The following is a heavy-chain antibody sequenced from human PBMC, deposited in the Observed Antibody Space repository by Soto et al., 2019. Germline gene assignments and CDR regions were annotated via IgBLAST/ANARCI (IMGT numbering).Heavy chain of an antibody. J-gene: IGHJ4*01. Sequence: EVQLVQSGGGLVQPGGSLRLSCAASGFTVSSHYMAWVRLTPEMGLEWVSLIYPAGHTYYRDSVKGQFTISRANSKNSLILHIARLRAEDAAVYFLARGAPDSNGSPFDHLGHGTRVTMSS. V-gene: IGHV3-53*01. CDR2: IYPAGHT. CDR1: GFTVSSHY. CDR3: ARGAPDSNGSPFDH. D-gene: IGHD3-22*01.